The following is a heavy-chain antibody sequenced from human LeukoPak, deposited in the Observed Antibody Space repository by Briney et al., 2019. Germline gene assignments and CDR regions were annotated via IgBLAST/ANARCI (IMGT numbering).Heavy chain of an antibody. V-gene: IGHV4-39*01. J-gene: IGHJ3*02. Sequence: PSETLSLTCTVSGGSISSSSYYWGRIRQPPGKGLEWIGSIYYSGSTYYNPSLKSRVTISVDTSKNQFSLKLSSVTAADTAVYYCARHGRGGSFRDDAFDIWGQGTMVTVSS. D-gene: IGHD2-15*01. CDR3: ARHGRGGSFRDDAFDI. CDR2: IYYSGST. CDR1: GGSISSSSYY.